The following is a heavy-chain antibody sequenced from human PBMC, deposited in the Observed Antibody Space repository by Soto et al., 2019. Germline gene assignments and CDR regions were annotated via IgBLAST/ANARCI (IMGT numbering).Heavy chain of an antibody. J-gene: IGHJ4*02. CDR2: IDPSDSQT. D-gene: IGHD3-22*01. CDR3: ARQIYDSDTGPNFQYYFDS. V-gene: IGHV5-10-1*01. CDR1: GYSFAGYW. Sequence: GESLKISCKGSGYSFAGYWITWVRQKPGKGLEWMGRIDPSDSQTYYSPSFRGHVTISVTKSITTVFLQWSSLRASDTTMYYCARQIYDSDTGPNFQYYFDSWGQGTPVTVS.